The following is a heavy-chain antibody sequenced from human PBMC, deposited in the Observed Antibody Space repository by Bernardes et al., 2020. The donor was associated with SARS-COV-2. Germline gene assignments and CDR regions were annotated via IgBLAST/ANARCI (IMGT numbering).Heavy chain of an antibody. D-gene: IGHD2-15*01. J-gene: IGHJ4*02. CDR2: IYFSGST. V-gene: IGHV4-59*11. CDR3: AGVARGGGDARNDFDF. Sequence: ETLSPPCRVSGGSINSHYLSWNRPPPEKGLEWIGFIYFSGSTNYNPSLKSRVTMSVDTSKNQFSLQLNAVTAADPAVYYCAGVARGGGDARNDFDFWGQGILFTVSS. CDR1: GGSINSHY.